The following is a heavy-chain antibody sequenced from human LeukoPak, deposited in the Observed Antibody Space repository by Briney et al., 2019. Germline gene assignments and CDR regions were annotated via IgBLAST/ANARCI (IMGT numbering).Heavy chain of an antibody. CDR2: VLASGGTT. CDR3: TKEHDYSNFAEDY. D-gene: IGHD4-11*01. Sequence: SGGSLRLSCAVSGLTFSNYTMTWVRQAPGKGLEWVSSVLASGGTTLYADSVKGRFTISRDNSYNTLYLQMSSLRAEDTAVYYCTKEHDYSNFAEDYWGQGTLVTVSS. CDR1: GLTFSNYT. V-gene: IGHV3-23*01. J-gene: IGHJ4*02.